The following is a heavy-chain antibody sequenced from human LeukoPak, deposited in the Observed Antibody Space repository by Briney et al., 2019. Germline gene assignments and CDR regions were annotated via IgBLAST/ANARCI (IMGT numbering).Heavy chain of an antibody. J-gene: IGHJ5*01. D-gene: IGHD3-10*01. CDR3: ARGLSYYYGSGGLDS. CDR2: VYYSGNT. V-gene: IGHV4-39*07. Sequence: SETLSLTCTVSGGSITSSSYYWGWIRQPPGKGLEWIGSVYYSGNTYYNSSLKSRVTISVDTSKNQFSLKLSSVTAADTAVYYCARGLSYYYGSGGLDSWGQGTLVTVSS. CDR1: GGSITSSSYY.